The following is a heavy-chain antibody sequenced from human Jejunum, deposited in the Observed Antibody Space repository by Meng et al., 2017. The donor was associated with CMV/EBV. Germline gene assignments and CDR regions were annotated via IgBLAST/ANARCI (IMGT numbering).Heavy chain of an antibody. CDR2: INYSGST. CDR1: GGSFSHDS. D-gene: IGHD1-26*01. J-gene: IGHJ4*02. V-gene: IGHV4-34*01. CDR3: ATSLPDAWELLAY. Sequence: AALGGSFSHDSGSGIRQPSGKGLEWIGEINYSGSTYYNPSLKSRVTISVDTSKNQFSLNLSSVTAADTAVYYCATSLPDAWELLAYWGQGNLVTVSS.